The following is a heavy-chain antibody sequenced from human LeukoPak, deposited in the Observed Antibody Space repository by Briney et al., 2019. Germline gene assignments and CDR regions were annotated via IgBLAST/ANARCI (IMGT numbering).Heavy chain of an antibody. V-gene: IGHV3-30-3*01. D-gene: IGHD3-10*01. CDR3: ARLHPQRITMVRGVNFDY. Sequence: GGSLRLSCAASGFNFKTYNMNWVRQAPGKGLEWVAVISYDGSNKYYADSVKGRFTISRDNSKNTLYLQMNSLRAEDTAVYYCARLHPQRITMVRGVNFDYWGQGTLVTVSS. J-gene: IGHJ4*02. CDR2: ISYDGSNK. CDR1: GFNFKTYN.